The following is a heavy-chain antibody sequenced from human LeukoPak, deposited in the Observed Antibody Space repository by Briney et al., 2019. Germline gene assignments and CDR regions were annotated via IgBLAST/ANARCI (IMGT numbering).Heavy chain of an antibody. J-gene: IGHJ4*02. CDR2: ILYDGRTT. Sequence: GGSLRLSCAASGFTFRSYTMHWVRQAPGKGLEWVAVILYDGRTTNYAESVRGRFTISRDTSENTLYLQMNNLRPEDTAVYYCARAEYDSSLGFGFWGQGTLVTVSS. D-gene: IGHD3-22*01. CDR1: GFTFRSYT. V-gene: IGHV3-30*04. CDR3: ARAEYDSSLGFGF.